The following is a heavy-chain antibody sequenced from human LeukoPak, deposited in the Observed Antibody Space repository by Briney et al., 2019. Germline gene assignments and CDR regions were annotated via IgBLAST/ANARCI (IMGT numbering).Heavy chain of an antibody. CDR3: ARAYFGSVSFHYYSYMDV. CDR2: INSSGSNI. J-gene: IGHJ6*03. CDR1: GFTFSDYY. V-gene: IGHV3-11*04. Sequence: GGSLRLSCAASGFTFSDYYMTWIRQAPGKGLEWVSYINSSGSNIYYADSVKGRFTISRDNAKNSLYLQVNSLRAEDTAVYYCARAYFGSVSFHYYSYMDVWGRGTTVIVSS. D-gene: IGHD3-10*01.